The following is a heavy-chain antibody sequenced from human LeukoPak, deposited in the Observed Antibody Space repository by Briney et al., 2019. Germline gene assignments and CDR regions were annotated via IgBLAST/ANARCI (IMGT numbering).Heavy chain of an antibody. J-gene: IGHJ4*02. V-gene: IGHV3-30*03. CDR3: ARDVVAAAGSERSSPRDY. CDR1: GFTFSSYG. D-gene: IGHD6-13*01. Sequence: GGSLRLSCAASGFTFSSYGMHWVRQAPGKGLEWVAVISYDGSNKYYADSVKGRFTISRDNSKNTLYLQMNSLRAEDTAVYYCARDVVAAAGSERSSPRDYWGQGTLVTVSS. CDR2: ISYDGSNK.